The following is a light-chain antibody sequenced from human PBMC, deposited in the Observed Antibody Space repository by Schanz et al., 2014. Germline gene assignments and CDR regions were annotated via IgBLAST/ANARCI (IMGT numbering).Light chain of an antibody. V-gene: IGLV2-11*01. CDR1: SSDVGGYNY. Sequence: QSALTQPRSVSGSPGQSVTISCTGTSSDVGGYNYVSWYQQHPGKAPKLMIYDVSKRPSGVPDRFSGSKSGNTASLTISGLQAEDEADYYCQSFDSSLTLFGGGTKVTVL. J-gene: IGLJ2*01. CDR2: DVS. CDR3: QSFDSSLTL.